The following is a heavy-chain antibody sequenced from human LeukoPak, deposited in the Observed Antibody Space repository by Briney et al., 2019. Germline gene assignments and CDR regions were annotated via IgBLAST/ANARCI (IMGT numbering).Heavy chain of an antibody. Sequence: ETLSLTCTVSGDSISTTSYYWGWIRQPPGKGLEWVSSISTSSSYIYYADSVKGRFTSTRDNAKKSLYLQMNSLRAEDTAVYYCTRADSSGYYLFGGFDLWGRGTLVTVSS. CDR2: ISTSSSYI. D-gene: IGHD3-22*01. J-gene: IGHJ2*01. CDR1: GDSISTTSYY. V-gene: IGHV3-21*01. CDR3: TRADSSGYYLFGGFDL.